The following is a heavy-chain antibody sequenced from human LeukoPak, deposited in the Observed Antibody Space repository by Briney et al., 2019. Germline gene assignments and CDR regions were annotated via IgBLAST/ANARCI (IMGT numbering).Heavy chain of an antibody. CDR1: GYTFTSYG. CDR2: ISAYNGNT. V-gene: IGHV1-18*01. CDR3: ARDKYGSSWQYYFDY. Sequence: ASVKVSCKASGYTFTSYGISWVRQAPGQGLEWMGWISAYNGNTNYAQKLQGRVTMTTDTSTSTAYMELRSLRSDDTAVYYCARDKYGSSWQYYFDYWGQGTLVTVSS. J-gene: IGHJ4*02. D-gene: IGHD6-13*01.